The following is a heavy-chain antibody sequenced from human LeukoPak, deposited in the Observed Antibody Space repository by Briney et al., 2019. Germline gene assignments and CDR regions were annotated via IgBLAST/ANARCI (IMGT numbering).Heavy chain of an antibody. V-gene: IGHV4-39*07. CDR2: IYYSGST. CDR1: GGSISSSSYY. D-gene: IGHD5-18*01. CDR3: ARENTAMVRGNDAFDI. J-gene: IGHJ3*02. Sequence: SETLSLTCTVSGGSISSSSYYWGWIRQPPGKGLEWIGSIYYSGSTYYNPSLKSRVTISVDTSKNQFSLKLSSVTAADTAVYYCARENTAMVRGNDAFDIWGQGTMVTVSS.